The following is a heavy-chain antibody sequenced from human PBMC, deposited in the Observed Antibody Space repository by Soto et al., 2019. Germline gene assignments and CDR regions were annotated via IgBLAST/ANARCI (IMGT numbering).Heavy chain of an antibody. CDR1: GFTFSDYY. Sequence: QVQLVESGGGLVKPGGSLRLSCAASGFTFSDYYMSWIRQAPGKGLEWVSYISHGSTTIYYTDSVQGRFTIPRDNDKNSLYLQINSLRAEDAAVYYCARDHSYPDDFDIWGQGTMVTVSS. CDR2: ISHGSTTI. V-gene: IGHV3-11*01. D-gene: IGHD2-21*01. CDR3: ARDHSYPDDFDI. J-gene: IGHJ3*02.